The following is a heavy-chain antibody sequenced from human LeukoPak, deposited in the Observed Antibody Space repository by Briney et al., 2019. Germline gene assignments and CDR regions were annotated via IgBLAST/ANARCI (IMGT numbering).Heavy chain of an antibody. V-gene: IGHV4-61*01. J-gene: IGHJ5*02. CDR1: GGSVSSGSYY. Sequence: SSETLSLTCTVSGGSVSSGSYYWSWIRQPPGKGLEWIGYIYYSGSTNYNPSLKSRVTISVDTSKNQFSLKLSSVTAADTAVYYCAREFSYNWFDPWGQGTLVTVSS. CDR3: AREFSYNWFDP. D-gene: IGHD2-2*01. CDR2: IYYSGST.